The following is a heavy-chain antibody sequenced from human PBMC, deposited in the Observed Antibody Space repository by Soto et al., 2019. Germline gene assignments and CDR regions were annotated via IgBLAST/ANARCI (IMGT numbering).Heavy chain of an antibody. D-gene: IGHD1-1*01. Sequence: EVQLVESGGGLVQPGGSLRLSCAASGFTFSTYWMSWVRQAPGKGLEWVANIRLEGSEKNYVDSVKGRFTISRDNAENSLFLQKNNLRAEDTAVYYCSRDGIGLKTYAFDIWGQGTMVTVSS. CDR2: IRLEGSEK. CDR1: GFTFSTYW. V-gene: IGHV3-7*01. CDR3: SRDGIGLKTYAFDI. J-gene: IGHJ3*02.